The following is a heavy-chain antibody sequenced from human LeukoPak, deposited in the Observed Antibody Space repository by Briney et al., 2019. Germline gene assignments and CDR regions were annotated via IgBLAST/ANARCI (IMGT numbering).Heavy chain of an antibody. CDR2: INPNSGGT. CDR1: GYTFTGYY. Sequence: ASVKVSCKASGYTFTGYYMHRVRQAPGQGLEWMGWINPNSGGTNYAQKFQGRVTMTRDTSTSTAYMEMRRLTSDDTAVYFCARDPNWNYYDSDDGFDYWGQGTLVTVSS. CDR3: ARDPNWNYYDSDDGFDY. J-gene: IGHJ4*02. D-gene: IGHD3-22*01. V-gene: IGHV1-2*02.